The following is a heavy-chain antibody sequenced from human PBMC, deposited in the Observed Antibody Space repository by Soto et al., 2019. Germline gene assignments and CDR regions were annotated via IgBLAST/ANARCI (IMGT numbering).Heavy chain of an antibody. CDR3: ARGGATYYYGSGPPAGNFDY. CDR1: GFTVSSNY. Sequence: GGSLRLSCAASGFTVSSNYMSWVRQAPGKGLEWVSVIYSGGSTYYADSVKGRFTISRDNSKNTLYLQMNSLRAEDTAVYYCARGGATYYYGSGPPAGNFDYWGQGTLVTVSS. D-gene: IGHD3-10*01. V-gene: IGHV3-66*01. CDR2: IYSGGST. J-gene: IGHJ4*02.